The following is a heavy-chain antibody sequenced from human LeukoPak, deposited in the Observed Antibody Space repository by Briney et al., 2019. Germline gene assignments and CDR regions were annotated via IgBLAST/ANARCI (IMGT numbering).Heavy chain of an antibody. D-gene: IGHD1-14*01. Sequence: TLSLTCIVSGGSISSGGYYWSWIRQHPGKGLEWIGYIYDSGTTYYNPSLKSQVSISVDTSKNQFSLKLSSVTAADTAVYYCARGGDRRGFDYWGQGTLVTVSS. CDR2: IYDSGTT. V-gene: IGHV4-31*01. CDR3: ARGGDRRGFDY. J-gene: IGHJ4*02. CDR1: GGSISSGGYY.